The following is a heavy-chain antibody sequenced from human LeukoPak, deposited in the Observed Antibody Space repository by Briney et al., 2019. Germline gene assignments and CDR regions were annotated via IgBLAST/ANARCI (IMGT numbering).Heavy chain of an antibody. J-gene: IGHJ3*02. CDR2: MWYDGSNK. Sequence: EPGRSLRLSCAASGFTFSSYGMHWVRQAPGKGLEWVAVMWYDGSNKYYADSVKGRFTISRDNSKNTLYLQMNSLRAEGTAVYYCARTVTTLGAFDIWGQGTMVTVSS. V-gene: IGHV3-33*01. D-gene: IGHD4-17*01. CDR1: GFTFSSYG. CDR3: ARTVTTLGAFDI.